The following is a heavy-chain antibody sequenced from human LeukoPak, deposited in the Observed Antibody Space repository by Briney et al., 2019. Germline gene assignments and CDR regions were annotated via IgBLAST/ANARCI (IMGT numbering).Heavy chain of an antibody. Sequence: ASVKVSCKASGYTFTSYGISWVRQAPGQGLEWMGWISAYNGNTNYAQKLQGRVTMTTDTSTSTAYMELRSLRSEDTAVYYCARDPRTLTPQYFDYWGQGTLVTVSS. CDR1: GYTFTSYG. V-gene: IGHV1-18*01. J-gene: IGHJ4*02. D-gene: IGHD1-14*01. CDR2: ISAYNGNT. CDR3: ARDPRTLTPQYFDY.